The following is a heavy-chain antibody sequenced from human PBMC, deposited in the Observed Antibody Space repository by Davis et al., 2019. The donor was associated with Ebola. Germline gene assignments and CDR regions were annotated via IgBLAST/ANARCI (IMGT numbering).Heavy chain of an antibody. J-gene: IGHJ4*02. CDR1: GFSLSTSGVG. V-gene: IGHV2-5*02. CDR3: AHRGDPRYYGSGRVFDY. Sequence: SGPTLVKPTQTFTLTCTFSGFSLSTSGVGVGWIRQPPGKALEWLALIYWDDDKRYSPSLKSRLTITKDTSKNQVVLTMTNMDPVDTATYYCAHRGDPRYYGSGRVFDYWGQGTLVTVSS. CDR2: IYWDDDK. D-gene: IGHD3-10*01.